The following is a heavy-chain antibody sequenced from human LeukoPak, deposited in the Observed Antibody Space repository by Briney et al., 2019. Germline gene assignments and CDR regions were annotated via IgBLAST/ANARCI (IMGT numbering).Heavy chain of an antibody. CDR1: GYTFTNYG. V-gene: IGHV1-18*01. D-gene: IGHD3-10*01. Sequence: PVASVKVSCKTSGYTFTNYGVTWVRQAPGEGLEWMGWISAYNGNTNYAQKLQGRVTMTTDTSTSTAYMELRSLRSDDTAVYYCARLPLRSGGHYYYYYMDVWGKGTTVTISS. J-gene: IGHJ6*03. CDR3: ARLPLRSGGHYYYYYMDV. CDR2: ISAYNGNT.